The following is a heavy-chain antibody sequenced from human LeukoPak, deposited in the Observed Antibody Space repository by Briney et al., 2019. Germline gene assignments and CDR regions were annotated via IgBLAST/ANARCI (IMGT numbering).Heavy chain of an antibody. CDR2: IRKKGYGETT. CDR1: GFIFGDDA. CDR3: AKRSGYTTGWFFDF. Sequence: GGSLRLSCTASGFIFGDDAWSWFRQAPGKGLEFICFIRKKGYGETTDYAASVRGRFTVSRDDAKSVAYLQMNSLRAEDTAVFYCAKRSGYTTGWFFDFWGQGTLVTVSS. J-gene: IGHJ4*02. V-gene: IGHV3-49*03. D-gene: IGHD6-19*01.